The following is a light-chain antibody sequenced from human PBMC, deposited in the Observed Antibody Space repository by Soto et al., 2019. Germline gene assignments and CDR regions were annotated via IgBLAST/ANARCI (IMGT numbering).Light chain of an antibody. Sequence: DIQMTQSPSSRSASVGDRVTITCLASQSISSYLNWYQQKPGKAPKLLIYAASSLQSGVPSRFSGSGSGTDFTLTISSLQPEDFATYYCQQSYSTPRTFGQGTIVDVK. CDR2: AAS. CDR1: QSISSY. CDR3: QQSYSTPRT. V-gene: IGKV1-39*01. J-gene: IGKJ1*01.